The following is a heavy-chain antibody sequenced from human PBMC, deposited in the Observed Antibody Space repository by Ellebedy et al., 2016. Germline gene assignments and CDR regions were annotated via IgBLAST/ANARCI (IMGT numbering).Heavy chain of an antibody. D-gene: IGHD6-19*01. CDR1: GFIFNDHA. Sequence: GESLKISXAASGFIFNDHALHWFRQALGKGLEWVAVISYDGSNKYYGDSVKGRFIISRDNSKKTVDLQINSPKPEDTAMYYCARDVSSSGWYDSLRIDHWGQGTPVTASS. CDR3: ARDVSSSGWYDSLRIDH. V-gene: IGHV3-30*03. CDR2: ISYDGSNK. J-gene: IGHJ4*02.